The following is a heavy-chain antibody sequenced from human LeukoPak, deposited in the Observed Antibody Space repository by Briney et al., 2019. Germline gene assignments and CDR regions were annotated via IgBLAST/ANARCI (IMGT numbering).Heavy chain of an antibody. CDR1: GYSISSGYY. Sequence: SETLSLTCTVSGYSISSGYYWSWIRQPPGKGLEWIGYIYYSGSTNYNPSLKSRVTISVDTSKNQFSLKLSSVTAADTAVYYCARSRDGYNFDYWGQGTLVTVSS. CDR2: IYYSGST. CDR3: ARSRDGYNFDY. J-gene: IGHJ4*02. D-gene: IGHD5-24*01. V-gene: IGHV4-61*01.